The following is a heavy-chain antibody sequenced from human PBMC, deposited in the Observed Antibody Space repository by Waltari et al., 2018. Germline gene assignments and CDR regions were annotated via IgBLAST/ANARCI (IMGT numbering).Heavy chain of an antibody. D-gene: IGHD6-6*01. CDR1: GYSFTSYW. CDR2: IYPGVSLP. J-gene: IGHJ6*03. V-gene: IGHV5-51*01. CDR3: ARHLREYSSSPYYYYMDV. Sequence: EVQLVQSGAEVKKPGESLKISCKGSGYSFTSYWIGWVRQMPGKGLEWVGIIYPGVSLPVYSPSFLGQVTISADKSISTAYLQWSSLKASDTAMYYCARHLREYSSSPYYYYMDVWGKGTTVTVSS.